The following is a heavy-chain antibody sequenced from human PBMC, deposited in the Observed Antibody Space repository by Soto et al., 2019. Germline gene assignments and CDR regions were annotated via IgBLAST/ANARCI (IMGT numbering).Heavy chain of an antibody. J-gene: IGHJ4*02. D-gene: IGHD5-18*01. CDR2: IWYDGSNK. V-gene: IGHV3-33*01. CDR3: ARGIKVDAWIPRGFDY. Sequence: GGSLRLSCAASGFTFSSYGMHWVRQAPGKGLEWVAVIWYDGSNKYYADSVKGRFTISRDNSKNTLYLQMNSLRAEDTAVYYCARGIKVDAWIPRGFDYWGQGTLVTVSS. CDR1: GFTFSSYG.